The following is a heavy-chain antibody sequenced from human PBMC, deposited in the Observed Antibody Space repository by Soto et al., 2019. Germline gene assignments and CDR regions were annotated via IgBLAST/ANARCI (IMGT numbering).Heavy chain of an antibody. Sequence: GGSLRLSCAASGFTFSSYAMHWVRQAPGKGLEWVAVISYDGSNKYYADSVKGRFTISRDNSKNTLYLQMNSLRAEDTAVYYCARAFTHLRSLDYWGQGTLVTVSS. V-gene: IGHV3-30*14. CDR3: ARAFTHLRSLDY. J-gene: IGHJ4*02. CDR2: ISYDGSNK. CDR1: GFTFSSYA.